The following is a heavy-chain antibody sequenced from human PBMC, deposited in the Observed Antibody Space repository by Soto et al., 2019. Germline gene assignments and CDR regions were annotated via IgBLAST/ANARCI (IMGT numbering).Heavy chain of an antibody. CDR2: IYYSGTT. J-gene: IGHJ5*02. CDR1: GGSINSDDHY. CDR3: ARQRRCGYWFDP. V-gene: IGHV4-30-4*01. Sequence: SETLSLTCSVSGGSINSDDHYWTWIRQPPGKGLEWIGSIYYSGTTNYNPSLKSRITVSIDTSKNQFSLNLTSVTAADTALYYCARQRRCGYWFDPWGQGTPVTVSS.